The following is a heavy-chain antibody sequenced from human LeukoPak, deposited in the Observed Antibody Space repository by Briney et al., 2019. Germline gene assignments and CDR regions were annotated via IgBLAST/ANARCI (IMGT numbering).Heavy chain of an antibody. CDR2: IIPILGIA. CDR1: GGTFSSYT. CDR3: AIVEAGCSSTSCYDY. D-gene: IGHD2-2*01. J-gene: IGHJ4*02. Sequence: SVKVSCKASGGTFSSYTIGWVRQAPGQGLEWMGRIIPILGIANYAQKFQGRVTITADKSTSTAYMELSSLRSEDTAVYYCAIVEAGCSSTSCYDYWGQGTLVTVSS. V-gene: IGHV1-69*02.